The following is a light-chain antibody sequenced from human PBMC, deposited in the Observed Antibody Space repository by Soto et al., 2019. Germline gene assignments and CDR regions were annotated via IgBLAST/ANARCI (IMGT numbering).Light chain of an antibody. CDR1: SSDIGIYKY. V-gene: IGLV2-14*01. Sequence: QSVLTQPASVSGSPGQSIAISCTGSSSDIGIYKYVSWYQQHPGKVPKLIIYEVTNRPSGVSNRFSRSKSGNTASLTISGLQAEDEADYYCSSYTTSSTRVFGPGTKLTVL. CDR3: SSYTTSSTRV. J-gene: IGLJ1*01. CDR2: EVT.